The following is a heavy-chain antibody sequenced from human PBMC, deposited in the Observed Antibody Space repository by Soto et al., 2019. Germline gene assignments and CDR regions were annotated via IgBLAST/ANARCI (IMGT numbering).Heavy chain of an antibody. CDR2: INAGNGST. V-gene: IGHV1-3*01. Sequence: APLKVSCKACGYTLTSYCINWVRHDPGQRLEWMGWINAGNGSTKYSQKFGGGVTITRCSSASTGDMGLIRVAAEDRALYYCARDLRGMGAGPAANWSDPRGEAALVTVS. CDR3: ARDLRGMGAGPAANWSDP. J-gene: IGHJ5*02. CDR1: GYTLTSYC. D-gene: IGHD1-26*01.